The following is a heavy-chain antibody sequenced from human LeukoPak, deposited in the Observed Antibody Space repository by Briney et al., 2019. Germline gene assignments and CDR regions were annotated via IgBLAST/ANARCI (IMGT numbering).Heavy chain of an antibody. D-gene: IGHD4-23*01. CDR2: ISGSGGST. J-gene: IGHJ1*01. V-gene: IGHV3-23*01. CDR1: GFTFSSYA. Sequence: PGGSLRLSCAASGFTFSSYAMNWVRQAPGKGLEWVSAISGSGGSTYYADSVKGRFTISRDNSKNTLYLQMNSLRAEDTAVYYCSKPRHTTVVNVGCQHWGQGNLVTVSS. CDR3: SKPRHTTVVNVGCQH.